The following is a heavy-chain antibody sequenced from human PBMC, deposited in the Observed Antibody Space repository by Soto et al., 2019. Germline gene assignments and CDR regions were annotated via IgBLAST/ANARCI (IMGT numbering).Heavy chain of an antibody. Sequence: SETLSLTCTVSGGSISSGGYYWYWIRQHPGKGLEWIGYIYYSGTTYYNPSLKSRVTISVDTSKNQFSLKASDTAMYYCARPRSSSRNYYGMDVWGQGTTVTV. CDR3: ARPRSSSRNYYGMDV. J-gene: IGHJ6*02. D-gene: IGHD6-13*01. V-gene: IGHV4-31*03. CDR2: IYYSGTT. CDR1: GGSISSGGYY.